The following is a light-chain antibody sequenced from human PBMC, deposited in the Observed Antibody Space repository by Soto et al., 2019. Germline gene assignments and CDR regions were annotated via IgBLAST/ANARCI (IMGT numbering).Light chain of an antibody. CDR1: SSDVGGYSF. J-gene: IGLJ2*01. CDR2: DVS. Sequence: QSALTQPASVSESPGQSITISCTGTSSDVGGYSFVSWYQQHPGKAPKLMIYDVSNRPSGVSNRFSGSKSGNTASLTISGLQAEDEADYYCSSYTSSSTLVVFGGGTKLTVL. CDR3: SSYTSSSTLVV. V-gene: IGLV2-14*01.